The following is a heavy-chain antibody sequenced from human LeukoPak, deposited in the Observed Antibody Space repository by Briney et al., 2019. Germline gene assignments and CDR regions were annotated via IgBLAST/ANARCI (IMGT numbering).Heavy chain of an antibody. Sequence: SETLSLTCTVSGGSISSYYWSWIRQPPGKGLEWIGYIYYSGSTNYNPSLKSRVTISVDTSKNQFSLKLSSVTAADTAVYYCARHGWYYYDSSGYSAFDYWGQGTLVTVSS. CDR3: ARHGWYYYDSSGYSAFDY. CDR1: GGSISSYY. D-gene: IGHD3-22*01. V-gene: IGHV4-59*08. J-gene: IGHJ4*02. CDR2: IYYSGST.